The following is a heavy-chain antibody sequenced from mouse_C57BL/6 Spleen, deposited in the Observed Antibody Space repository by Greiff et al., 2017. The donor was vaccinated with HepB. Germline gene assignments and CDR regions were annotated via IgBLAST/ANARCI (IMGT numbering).Heavy chain of an antibody. D-gene: IGHD4-1*01. CDR3: AREANWDEGGY. Sequence: QVQLKESGAELVRPGASVKLSCKASGYTFTDYYINWVKQRPGQGLEWIARIYPGSGNTYYNEKFKGKATLTAEKSSSTAYMQLSSLTSEDSAVYFCAREANWDEGGYWGQGTTLTVSS. J-gene: IGHJ2*01. V-gene: IGHV1-76*01. CDR1: GYTFTDYY. CDR2: IYPGSGNT.